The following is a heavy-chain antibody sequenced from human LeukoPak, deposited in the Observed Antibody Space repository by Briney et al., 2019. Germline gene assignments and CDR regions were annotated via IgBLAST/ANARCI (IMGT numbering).Heavy chain of an antibody. CDR2: IKQYGREK. D-gene: IGHD1-26*01. V-gene: IGHV3-7*01. Sequence: GGSLRLSCAASLFTFSNYLMNWVRLAPGKGLEWVANIKQYGREKYYVDSVEGHLTISRDTDKTLLSLQMNSLRAENTAVYHCARVFIVGSTSVFDFWGQGTLVTVSS. J-gene: IGHJ4*02. CDR1: LFTFSNYL. CDR3: ARVFIVGSTSVFDF.